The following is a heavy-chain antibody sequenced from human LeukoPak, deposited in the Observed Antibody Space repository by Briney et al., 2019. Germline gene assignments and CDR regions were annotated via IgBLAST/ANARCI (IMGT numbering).Heavy chain of an antibody. CDR1: GYTFTSYD. D-gene: IGHD6-6*01. J-gene: IGHJ4*02. Sequence: ASVKVSCKASGYTFTSYDINWVRQATGQGLEWVGWMNPNSGNTGYAQKFQGRVTITRNTSISTAYMELSSLRSEDTAVYYCARGKDSSSPSFDYWGQGTLVTVSS. CDR2: MNPNSGNT. CDR3: ARGKDSSSPSFDY. V-gene: IGHV1-8*03.